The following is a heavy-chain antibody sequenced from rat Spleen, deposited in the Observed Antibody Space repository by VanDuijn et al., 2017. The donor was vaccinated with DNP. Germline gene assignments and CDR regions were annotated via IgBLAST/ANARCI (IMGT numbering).Heavy chain of an antibody. CDR3: AKDRLGGYAMDA. Sequence: EVQLVESGGDLVQPGRSLKLSCAASGFTFSNYGMAWIRQVPGKGLEWVASITSSGGSTYYSDSVKGRFTISRDNAENTVYLQMNSLRSEDTATYYCAKDRLGGYAMDAWGQGTSVTVSS. J-gene: IGHJ4*01. D-gene: IGHD5-1*01. CDR2: ITSSGGST. V-gene: IGHV5-58*01. CDR1: GFTFSNYG.